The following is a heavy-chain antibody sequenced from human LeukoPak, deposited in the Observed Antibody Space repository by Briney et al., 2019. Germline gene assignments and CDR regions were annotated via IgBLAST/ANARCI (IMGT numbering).Heavy chain of an antibody. Sequence: GSLRLSCAASGFSVSSNYMNWVRQAPGKGLEWVSIIYSGGTTYYADSVKGRFTISRDNSKNTLYLQMNSLRAEDTAVCYCARVLWSGDYPRFDYWGQGTLVTVSS. CDR2: IYSGGTT. J-gene: IGHJ4*02. CDR1: GFSVSSNY. CDR3: ARVLWSGDYPRFDY. D-gene: IGHD4-17*01. V-gene: IGHV3-53*01.